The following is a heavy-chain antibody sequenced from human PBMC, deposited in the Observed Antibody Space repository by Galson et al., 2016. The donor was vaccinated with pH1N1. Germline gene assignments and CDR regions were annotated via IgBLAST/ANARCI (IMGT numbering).Heavy chain of an antibody. J-gene: IGHJ4*02. CDR3: AGHGYGDYVYYFDY. V-gene: IGHV4-61*09. D-gene: IGHD4-17*01. CDR1: GGSISSGSYY. CDR2: IYTSGST. Sequence: TLSLTCTVSGGSISSGSYYWSWIRQPAGKGLEWVGYIYTSGSTNYNPSLKSRVTISVDTSKNQFSLKLSSVTAADTAVYYCAGHGYGDYVYYFDYWGQGTLVTVSS.